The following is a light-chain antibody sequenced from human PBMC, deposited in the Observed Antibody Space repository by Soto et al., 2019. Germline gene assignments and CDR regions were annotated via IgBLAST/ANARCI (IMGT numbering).Light chain of an antibody. CDR3: QQYNNWPPWT. J-gene: IGKJ1*01. CDR2: GAY. Sequence: EIVMTQSPATRSVSPGGRATLSCRASQSVSSNLAWCQQKPGQAPRLILYGAYTRATGIPPTCSGSGSGTEFTLTIISLQSEDFAVYYCQQYNNWPPWTCGQGTKVDIK. CDR1: QSVSSN. V-gene: IGKV3-15*01.